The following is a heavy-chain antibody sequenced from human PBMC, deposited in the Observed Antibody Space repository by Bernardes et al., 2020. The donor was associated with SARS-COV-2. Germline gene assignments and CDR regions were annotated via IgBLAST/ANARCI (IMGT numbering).Heavy chain of an antibody. Sequence: SETLSLTCAVYGWSFSCYYWRWIRQPPGKGLEWIGEINHSGSTNYNPSLKSRVTISLDTSNNQFPLKLSSVTAADTAVYYCATDRLKAGVVPYPVDVWGKGTTVTVSS. CDR2: INHSGST. D-gene: IGHD3-3*01. V-gene: IGHV4-34*01. J-gene: IGHJ6*04. CDR3: ATDRLKAGVVPYPVDV. CDR1: GWSFSCYY.